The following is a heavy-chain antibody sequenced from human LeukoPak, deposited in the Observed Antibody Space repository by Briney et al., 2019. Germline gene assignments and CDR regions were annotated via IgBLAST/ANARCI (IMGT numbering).Heavy chain of an antibody. J-gene: IGHJ6*03. Sequence: SETLSLTCAGDSLSGSSVTWVRQPPGKGLEWIGEISQSGNTNYNPSLKSRLTMSIDTSKSQIPLNLSSATTADTAVYFCARGILRYDWTDSDVRAFHYYYYMDVWGPGVTVIVSS. CDR3: ARGILRYDWTDSDVRAFHYYYYMDV. V-gene: IGHV4-34*01. D-gene: IGHD1-20*01. CDR1: DSLSGSS. CDR2: ISQSGNT.